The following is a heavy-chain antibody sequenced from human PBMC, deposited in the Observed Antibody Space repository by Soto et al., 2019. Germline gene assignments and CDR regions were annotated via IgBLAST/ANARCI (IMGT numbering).Heavy chain of an antibody. V-gene: IGHV3-21*01. J-gene: IGHJ5*02. CDR3: ARGEIDGPTP. Sequence: PGVSLRLSWAAAGVTFSGYSMNWVRQAPGKGLEWVSSISSSSSYIYYADSVKGRFTISRDNAKNSLYLQMNSLRAEDTAVYYCARGEIDGPTPWGQGTLVTVSS. CDR2: ISSSSSYI. CDR1: GVTFSGYS.